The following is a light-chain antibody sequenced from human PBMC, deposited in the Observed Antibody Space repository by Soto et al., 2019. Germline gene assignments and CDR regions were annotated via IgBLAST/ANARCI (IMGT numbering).Light chain of an antibody. CDR2: AAS. CDR1: QGISNA. CDR3: QQYNNWWT. V-gene: IGKV1-27*01. J-gene: IGKJ1*01. Sequence: DIQMTQSPSSLSASVGDRVTITCRASQGISNALAWYQQRPGKVPKLLMYAASTLQSGVPSRFSGSGSGTDFTLTISSLQSEDFAVYYCQQYNNWWTFGQGTKVDI.